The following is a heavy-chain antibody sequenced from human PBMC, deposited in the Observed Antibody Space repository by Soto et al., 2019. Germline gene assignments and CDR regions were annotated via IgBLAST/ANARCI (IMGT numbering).Heavy chain of an antibody. CDR2: IYYSGST. V-gene: IGHV4-39*01. CDR3: ARHGPGYYGLGSYYNPPYYYYGMDV. Sequence: PGKGLERMGSIYYSGSTYYNPSLKSLVTISVDTSKNQFSLKLSSVAAADTAVYYCARHGPGYYGLGSYYNPPYYYYGMDVWGQGTTVIV. J-gene: IGHJ6*02. D-gene: IGHD3-10*01.